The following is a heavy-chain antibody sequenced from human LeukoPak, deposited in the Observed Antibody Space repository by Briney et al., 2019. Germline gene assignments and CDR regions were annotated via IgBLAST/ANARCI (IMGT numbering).Heavy chain of an antibody. CDR1: GFTFSSYS. D-gene: IGHD2-8*01. V-gene: IGHV3-21*01. J-gene: IGHJ4*02. CDR2: ISSSSSYI. CDR3: ARAPLTNEDY. Sequence: PGGSLRLSCAASGFTFSSYSMNWVRQAPGKGLEWVSSISSSSSYIYYADSVKGRFTISRDNAKNSLHLQMNSLRAEDTAVYYCARAPLTNEDYWGQGTLVTVSS.